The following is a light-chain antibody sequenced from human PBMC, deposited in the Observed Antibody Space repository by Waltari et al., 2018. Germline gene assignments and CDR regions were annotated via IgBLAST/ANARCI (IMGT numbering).Light chain of an antibody. CDR3: AAWDDSLSGWV. J-gene: IGLJ3*02. V-gene: IGLV1-47*01. CDR2: RNN. CDR1: SSNIGSNY. Sequence: QSVLTQPPSASGTPGQRVPISCSGISSNIGSNYVYWYQQLPGTAPKLLIYRNNPRPSGVPARFSGSNSCTAASLAISGLRAEEEADYYCAAWDDSLSGWVFGGGTKLTVL.